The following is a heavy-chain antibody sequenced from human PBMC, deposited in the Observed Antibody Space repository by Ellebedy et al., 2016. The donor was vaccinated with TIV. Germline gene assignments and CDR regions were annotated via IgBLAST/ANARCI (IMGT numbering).Heavy chain of an antibody. V-gene: IGHV6-1*01. Sequence: SQTLSLTCDISGDSVSGNSASWNWIRQSPSRGLEWLGRTYYKSKWFHEYALSMTGRITINPDTSKNQFSLHLNSVTPEDTATYYCVREGILPGYYGMDVWGQGTTVTVSS. D-gene: IGHD2-15*01. CDR1: GDSVSGNSAS. CDR3: VREGILPGYYGMDV. CDR2: TYYKSKWFH. J-gene: IGHJ6*02.